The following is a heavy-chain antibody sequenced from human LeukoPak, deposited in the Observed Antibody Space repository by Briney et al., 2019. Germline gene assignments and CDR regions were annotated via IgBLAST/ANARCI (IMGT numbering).Heavy chain of an antibody. J-gene: IGHJ4*02. V-gene: IGHV3-53*05. CDR2: IYSGGGT. Sequence: GGSLRLSCAASGFIVSNNYMNWVRQAPGKGLEWVSIIYSGGGTYYADSVKGRFTISRDNPRNTLYLQMNSLRSEDTAVYYCAWELTKRYDSWGQGTLVTVSS. CDR1: GFIVSNNY. D-gene: IGHD5-24*01. CDR3: AWELTKRYDS.